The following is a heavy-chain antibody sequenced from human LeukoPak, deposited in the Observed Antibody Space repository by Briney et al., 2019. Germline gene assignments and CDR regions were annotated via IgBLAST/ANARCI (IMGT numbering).Heavy chain of an antibody. D-gene: IGHD3-16*02. CDR3: ASDEYVWGSYRTDAFDI. V-gene: IGHV3-11*04. CDR1: GFTFSDYY. CDR2: ISSSSSTI. Sequence: GGSLRLSGAASGFTFSDYYMSWIRQAPGKGLEWVSYISSSSSTIYYADSVKGRFTISRDNAKNSLYLQMNSLRAEDTAVYYCASDEYVWGSYRTDAFDIWGQGTMVTVSS. J-gene: IGHJ3*02.